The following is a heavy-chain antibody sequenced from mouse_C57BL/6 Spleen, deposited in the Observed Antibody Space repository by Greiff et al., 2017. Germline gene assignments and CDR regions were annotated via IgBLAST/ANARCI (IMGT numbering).Heavy chain of an antibody. CDR2: IWSGGST. D-gene: IGHD1-1*01. CDR3: ASGSSYRFAY. V-gene: IGHV2-2*01. CDR1: GFSLTSYG. J-gene: IGHJ3*01. Sequence: VHLVESGPGLVQPSQSLSITCTVSGFSLTSYGVHWVRQSPGKGLEWLGVIWSGGSTDYNAAFISRLSISKDNSKSQVFFKMNSLQADDTAIYYCASGSSYRFAYWGQGTLVTVSA.